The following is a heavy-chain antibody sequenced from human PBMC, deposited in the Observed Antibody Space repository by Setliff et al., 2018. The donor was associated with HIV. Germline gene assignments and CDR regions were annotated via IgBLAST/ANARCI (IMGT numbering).Heavy chain of an antibody. D-gene: IGHD6-19*01. J-gene: IGHJ1*01. CDR3: AKDGSGWSQH. V-gene: IGHV3-7*01. CDR2: ISPDESER. Sequence: PGGSLRLSCSTSGFNFRDSWMSWLRLAPGKGLEWVANISPDESERYPVDSVRGRFTVSRDNAKSSLYLQMSGLKIEDMAVYYCAKDGSGWSQHWGQGTRVTVSS. CDR1: GFNFRDSW.